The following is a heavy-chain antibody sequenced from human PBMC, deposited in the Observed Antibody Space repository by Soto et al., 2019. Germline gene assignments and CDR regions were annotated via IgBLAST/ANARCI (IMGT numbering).Heavy chain of an antibody. J-gene: IGHJ4*02. CDR1: GFSLSNARMG. D-gene: IGHD6-19*01. Sequence: QVTLKESGPVLVKPTETLTLTCTVSGFSLSNARMGVSWIRQPPGKALEWLAHIFSNDEKSYSTSLKSRLTIYKDTSKSQVVLTMTNMDPGDTATYYCARSDSSGWYFRDYWGQGTLVTVSS. CDR2: IFSNDEK. V-gene: IGHV2-26*01. CDR3: ARSDSSGWYFRDY.